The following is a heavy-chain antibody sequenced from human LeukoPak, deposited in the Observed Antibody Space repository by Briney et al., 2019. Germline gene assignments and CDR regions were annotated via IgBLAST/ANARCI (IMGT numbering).Heavy chain of an antibody. D-gene: IGHD3-10*01. CDR2: ISAYNGNT. CDR1: GYTFTSYG. J-gene: IGHJ5*02. V-gene: IGHV1-18*01. CDR3: ARGYKGSLDP. Sequence: ASVKVSCKASGYTFTSYGITWVRQAPGQGLEWMGWISAYNGNTDHAQKLQGRVTMTTDTSTSTVYMELRSLRSDDTAVYYCARGYKGSLDPWGQGTLVTVSS.